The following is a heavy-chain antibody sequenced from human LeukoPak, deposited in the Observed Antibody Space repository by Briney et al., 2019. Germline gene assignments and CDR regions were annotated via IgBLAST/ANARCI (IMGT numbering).Heavy chain of an antibody. CDR3: ARLRPYSSSWYAYYGMDV. Sequence: GRSLRLSCAASGFTFSSYGMHWVRQAPGKGLEWVAVIWYDGSNKYYADSVKGRFTISRDNSKNTLYLQMDSLRAEDTAVYYCARLRPYSSSWYAYYGMDVWGQGATVTVSS. J-gene: IGHJ6*02. V-gene: IGHV3-33*01. D-gene: IGHD6-13*01. CDR2: IWYDGSNK. CDR1: GFTFSSYG.